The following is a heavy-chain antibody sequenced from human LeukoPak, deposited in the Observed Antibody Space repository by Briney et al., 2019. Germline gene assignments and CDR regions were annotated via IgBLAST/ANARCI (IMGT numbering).Heavy chain of an antibody. D-gene: IGHD3-22*01. CDR1: GGSIISYY. CDR3: AREAREPDGDSSGYFDY. Sequence: SETLSLTCTVSGGSIISYYWSWIRQPPGKGLEWIGYIYYSGSTNYNPSLKSRVTISVDTSKNQFSLKLSSVTAADTAVYYCAREAREPDGDSSGYFDYWGQGTLVTVSS. J-gene: IGHJ4*02. V-gene: IGHV4-59*01. CDR2: IYYSGST.